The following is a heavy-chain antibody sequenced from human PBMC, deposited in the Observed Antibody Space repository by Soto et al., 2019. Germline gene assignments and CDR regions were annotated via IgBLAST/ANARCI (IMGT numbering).Heavy chain of an antibody. Sequence: PGGSLRLSCAASGFTFSSYWISWVRQAPGKGLEWVANIKQDGSEKYYVDSVKGRFTISRDNAKNSLYLQMNSLRAEDTALYYCARDGYYYGMDVWGLGTTVTVSS. CDR1: GFTFSSYW. CDR3: ARDGYYYGMDV. V-gene: IGHV3-7*01. CDR2: IKQDGSEK. J-gene: IGHJ6*02.